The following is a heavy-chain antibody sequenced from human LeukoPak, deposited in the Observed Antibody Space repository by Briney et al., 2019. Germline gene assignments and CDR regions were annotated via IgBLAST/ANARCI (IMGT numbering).Heavy chain of an antibody. J-gene: IGHJ5*02. Sequence: QAGGSLRLSCAASGFTFSSYWMHWVRQAPGKGLEWVSGISWNSGSIGYADSVKGRFTISRDNAKNSLYLQMNSLRAEDTALYYCAKDIGAEATTPYWFDPWGQGTLVTVSS. V-gene: IGHV3-9*01. CDR2: ISWNSGSI. CDR1: GFTFSSYW. CDR3: AKDIGAEATTPYWFDP. D-gene: IGHD5-12*01.